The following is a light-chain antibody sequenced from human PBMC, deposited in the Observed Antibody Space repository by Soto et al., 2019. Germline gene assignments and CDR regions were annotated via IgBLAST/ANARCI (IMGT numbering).Light chain of an antibody. CDR2: ATS. CDR1: RTVSSW. CDR3: QESYSTPAVS. V-gene: IGKV1-39*01. J-gene: IGKJ4*01. Sequence: DIQMTQSPSTLSGSVGDRVTITCRASRTVSSWLAWYQHKPGKAPKLLIYATSTLQSGVPARFSGSGSGTEFTLTISTLQAEDFATYFCQESYSTPAVSFGGGTKVDIK.